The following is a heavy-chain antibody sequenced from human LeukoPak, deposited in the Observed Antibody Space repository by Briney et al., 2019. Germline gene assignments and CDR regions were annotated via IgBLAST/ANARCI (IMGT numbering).Heavy chain of an antibody. CDR3: AREIIVGYSYGGGDAFDI. Sequence: SGGSLRLSCAASGFTFSSYSMNWVRQAPGKGLEWVSYISSSSTIYYADSVKGRFTISRDNAKNSLYLQMNSLRAEDTAVYYCAREIIVGYSYGGGDAFDIWGQGTMVTVSS. J-gene: IGHJ3*02. D-gene: IGHD5-18*01. CDR2: ISSSSTI. V-gene: IGHV3-48*04. CDR1: GFTFSSYS.